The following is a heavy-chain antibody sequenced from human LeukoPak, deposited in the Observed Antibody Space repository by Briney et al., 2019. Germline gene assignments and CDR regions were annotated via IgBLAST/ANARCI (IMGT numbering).Heavy chain of an antibody. CDR3: ARERAYYDFWSGYYSPYYYYYMDV. CDR1: GGSISSGSYY. Sequence: SQTLSLTCTVSGGSISSGSYYWSWIRQPAGKGLEWIGRIYTSGSTNYNPSLKSRVTISVDTSKNQFSLKLSSVTAADPAVYYCARERAYYDFWSGYYSPYYYYYMDVWGKGTTVTVSS. CDR2: IYTSGST. V-gene: IGHV4-61*02. D-gene: IGHD3-3*01. J-gene: IGHJ6*03.